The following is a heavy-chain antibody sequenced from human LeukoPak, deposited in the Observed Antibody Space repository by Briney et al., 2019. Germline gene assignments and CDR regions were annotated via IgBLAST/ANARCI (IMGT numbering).Heavy chain of an antibody. CDR1: GFTFSSYA. D-gene: IGHD2-21*02. CDR2: ISGSGGST. J-gene: IGHJ4*02. CDR3: AKDPMGDDGY. V-gene: IGHV3-23*01. Sequence: GASLRLSCAASGFTFSSYAMSWVRQAPGKGLEWVSAISGSGGSTYYADSVKGRFTISRDNSKNTLHLQMNSLRAEDTAVYYCAKDPMGDDGYWGQGTLVTVSS.